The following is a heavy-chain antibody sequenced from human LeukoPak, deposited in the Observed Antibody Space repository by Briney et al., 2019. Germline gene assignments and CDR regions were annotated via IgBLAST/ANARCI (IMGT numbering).Heavy chain of an antibody. V-gene: IGHV3-30*18. D-gene: IGHD3-10*01. Sequence: GGSLRLSCAASGFTFSSYGMHWVRQAPGKGLEWVAVISYDGSNKYYADSVKGRFTISRDNSKSTLYLQMNSLRAEDTAVYYCAKDAGLLWFGELSNWFDPWGQGTLVTVSS. CDR2: ISYDGSNK. J-gene: IGHJ5*02. CDR3: AKDAGLLWFGELSNWFDP. CDR1: GFTFSSYG.